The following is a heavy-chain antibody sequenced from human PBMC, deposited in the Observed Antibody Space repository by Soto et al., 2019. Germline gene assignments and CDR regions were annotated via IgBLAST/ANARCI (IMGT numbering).Heavy chain of an antibody. J-gene: IGHJ5*02. CDR3: TRWNGYGDL. Sequence: DVQILESGGGLVEPGGSLRLSCAASGFSVSPYGVPWVRQGPGKGLEWVSGASGGSGATHYRDSVQGRFTITTDSPENTAYLQMNSLRVEDTAVYYCTRWNGYGDLWGQGILVTVS. CDR1: GFSVSPYG. D-gene: IGHD1-1*01. CDR2: ASGGSGAT. V-gene: IGHV3-23*01.